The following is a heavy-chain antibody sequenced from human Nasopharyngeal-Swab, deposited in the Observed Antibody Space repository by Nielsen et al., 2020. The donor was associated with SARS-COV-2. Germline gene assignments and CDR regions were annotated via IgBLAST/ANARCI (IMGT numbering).Heavy chain of an antibody. J-gene: IGHJ4*02. V-gene: IGHV3-21*01. CDR2: ISGSGSYI. CDR3: GRQLRLGELSLYNEFDY. D-gene: IGHD3-16*02. CDR1: GFTFSDYY. Sequence: GSLKISCAASGFTFSDYYVSWVRQAPGKGLEWVSSISGSGSYIYYADSVKGRFTISRDNAKNSLYLQMNSLRVEDTAVYYCGRQLRLGELSLYNEFDYWGQGTLVTVSS.